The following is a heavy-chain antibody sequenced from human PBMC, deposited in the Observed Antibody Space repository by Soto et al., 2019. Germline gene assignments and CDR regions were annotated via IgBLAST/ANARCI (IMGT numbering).Heavy chain of an antibody. V-gene: IGHV1-58*01. J-gene: IGHJ6*02. CDR2: IVVGSGNT. CDR3: AAPSRYSYGYYYYYGMDV. CDR1: GFTFTSSA. D-gene: IGHD5-18*01. Sequence: SVRVSCKASGFTFTSSAVQWVRQARGQRLEWIGWIVVGSGNTNYAQKFQERVTITRDMSTSTAYMELSSLRSEDTAVYYCAAPSRYSYGYYYYYGMDVWGQGTTVTVSS.